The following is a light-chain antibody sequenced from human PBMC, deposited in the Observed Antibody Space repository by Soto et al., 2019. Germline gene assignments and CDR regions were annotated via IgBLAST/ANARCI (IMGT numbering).Light chain of an antibody. J-gene: IGKJ1*01. CDR2: AAS. CDR3: QQSYSTPVT. CDR1: QGISSY. V-gene: IGKV1-39*01. Sequence: DIQMTQSLSSVSASVGDRVTITCRASQGISSYLNWYQQKPGKAPKLLIYAASSLQSGVPSRFSGSGSGTDFTLTISSLQPEDFATYYCQQSYSTPVTFGQGTKVDIK.